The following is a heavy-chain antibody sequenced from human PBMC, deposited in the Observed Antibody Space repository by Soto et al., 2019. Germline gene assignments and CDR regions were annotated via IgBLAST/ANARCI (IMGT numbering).Heavy chain of an antibody. CDR1: GGSISSSNW. D-gene: IGHD3-10*01. V-gene: IGHV4-4*02. CDR2: IYHSGST. J-gene: IGHJ5*02. Sequence: SETLSLTCAVSGGSISSSNWWSWVRQPPGKGLEWIGEIYHSGSTNYNPSLKSRVTISVDKSKNQFSLKLSSVTAADTAVYYCARDSYYGSGSYGGWFDPWGQGTLVT. CDR3: ARDSYYGSGSYGGWFDP.